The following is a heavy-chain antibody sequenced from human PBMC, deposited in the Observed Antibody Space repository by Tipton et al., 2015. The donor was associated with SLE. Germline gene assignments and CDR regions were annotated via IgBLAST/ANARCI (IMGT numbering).Heavy chain of an antibody. J-gene: IGHJ3*02. V-gene: IGHV3-7*01. CDR2: INQDGAEK. CDR1: GFPFNNYW. Sequence: SLRLSCAASGFPFNNYWTNWVRQAPGNGLEWVANINQDGAEKYYVDSVKGRITISRDNAKNFLYLQMNSLRVADTAVYYCAKDLFARFGVAPGGFDMWGQGTVVTVSS. CDR3: AKDLFARFGVAPGGFDM. D-gene: IGHD3-3*01.